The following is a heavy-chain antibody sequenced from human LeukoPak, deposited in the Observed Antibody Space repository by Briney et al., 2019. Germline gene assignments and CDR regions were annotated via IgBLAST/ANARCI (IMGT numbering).Heavy chain of an antibody. CDR2: IYHSGST. CDR3: ARVDSSSWTSGGFDH. CDR1: GGSFSGYY. V-gene: IGHV4-34*01. Sequence: SETLSLTCAVYGGSFSGYYWSWIRQPPGKGLEWIGEIYHSGSTNYNPSLKSRVTISVDKSKNQISLKLSSVTAADTAVYYCARVDSSSWTSGGFDHWGQGTLVTVSS. J-gene: IGHJ5*02. D-gene: IGHD6-13*01.